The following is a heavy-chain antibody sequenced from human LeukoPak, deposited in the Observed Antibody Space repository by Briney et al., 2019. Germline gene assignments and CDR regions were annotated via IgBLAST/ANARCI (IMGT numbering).Heavy chain of an antibody. CDR1: GGSISSGDYY. Sequence: SQTLSLTCTVSGGSISSGDYYWSWIRQPPGKGLEWIEYIYYSGSTYYNPSLKSRVTISVDTSKNQFSLKLSSVTAADTAVYYCARVNWGRAFDIWGQGTMVTVSS. J-gene: IGHJ3*02. CDR2: IYYSGST. V-gene: IGHV4-30-4*08. CDR3: ARVNWGRAFDI. D-gene: IGHD7-27*01.